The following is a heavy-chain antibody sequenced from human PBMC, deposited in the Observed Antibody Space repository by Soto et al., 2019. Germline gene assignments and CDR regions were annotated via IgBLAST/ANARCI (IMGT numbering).Heavy chain of an antibody. CDR2: IIPIFGTA. D-gene: IGHD3-3*01. V-gene: IGHV1-69*13. CDR1: GGTFSSYA. CDR3: ARGNTIFGVVTNYYGMDV. Sequence: SVKVSCKASGGTFSSYAISWVRQAPGQGLEWMGGIIPIFGTANYAQKFQGRVTITADESTSTAYMELSSLRSEDTAVYYCARGNTIFGVVTNYYGMDVWGQGTTVTVSS. J-gene: IGHJ6*02.